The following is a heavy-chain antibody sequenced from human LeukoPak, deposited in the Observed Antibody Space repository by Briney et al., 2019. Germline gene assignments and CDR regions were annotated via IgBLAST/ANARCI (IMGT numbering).Heavy chain of an antibody. D-gene: IGHD2-15*01. V-gene: IGHV1-8*01. CDR2: TNPNSGNT. CDR3: ARSQRIVVVAAKRYYFDY. Sequence: ASVKVSCKASGYTFTSYDINWVRQATGQGLEWMGWTNPNSGNTGYAQKFQGRVTMTRNTSISTAYMELSSLRSEDTAVYYCARSQRIVVVAAKRYYFDYWGQGTLVTVSS. J-gene: IGHJ4*02. CDR1: GYTFTSYD.